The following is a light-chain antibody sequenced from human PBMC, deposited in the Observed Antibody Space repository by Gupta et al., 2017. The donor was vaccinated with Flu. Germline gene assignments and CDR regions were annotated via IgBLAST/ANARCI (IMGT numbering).Light chain of an antibody. V-gene: IGLV2-14*01. CDR3: SSYTNANTVVV. J-gene: IGLJ2*01. Sequence: QSALTQPVSVSGSPGQSIAISCTGTSSDIVGYDYVSCYQQHPGKAPKLMLFEVSRRPAGSSDRFSGSRSGNTASLTISGLLAEDEAFYYCSSYTNANTVVVFGGGTKLTVL. CDR1: SSDIVGYDY. CDR2: EVS.